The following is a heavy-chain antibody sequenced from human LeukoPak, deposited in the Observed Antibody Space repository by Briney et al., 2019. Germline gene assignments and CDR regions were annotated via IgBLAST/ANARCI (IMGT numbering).Heavy chain of an antibody. D-gene: IGHD3-16*01. CDR1: GGSISSGGYY. V-gene: IGHV4-61*02. CDR3: ARGLYYEGSDY. CDR2: IYTSGST. Sequence: PSETLSLTCTVSGGSISSGGYYWSWIRQRPGKGLEWIGRIYTSGSTNYNPSLKSRVTMSVDTSKNQFSLKLSSVTAADTAVYYCARGLYYEGSDYWGQGTLVTVSS. J-gene: IGHJ4*02.